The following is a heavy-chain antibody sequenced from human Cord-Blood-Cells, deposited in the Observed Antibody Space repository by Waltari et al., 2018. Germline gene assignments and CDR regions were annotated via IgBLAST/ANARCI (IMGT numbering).Heavy chain of an antibody. CDR2: IIPIFGTA. CDR3: AREGGYCGGDCYAFDI. CDR1: GGTFSSYA. V-gene: IGHV1-69*01. D-gene: IGHD2-21*01. J-gene: IGHJ3*02. Sequence: QVQLVQSGAEVKKPGASVKVSCKASGGTFSSYAISWVRQATGQGLEWMGGIIPIFGTANYAQKFQGRVTITADESTSTAYMELSSLRSEDTAVYYCAREGGYCGGDCYAFDIWGQGTMVTVSS.